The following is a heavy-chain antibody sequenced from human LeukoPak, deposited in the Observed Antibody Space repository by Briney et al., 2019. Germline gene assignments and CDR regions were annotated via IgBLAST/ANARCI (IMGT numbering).Heavy chain of an antibody. CDR1: GFTFSSYG. Sequence: GGSLSLSCAASGFTFSSYGLNWVRQAPGEGLEWVSYVSPSSTTIYYADSVKGRFTISRDNAKNSLYLQMNSLRAEDTAVYYCAREHTPYGSGCTAAYWGQGTLVTVSS. V-gene: IGHV3-48*01. CDR2: VSPSSTTI. D-gene: IGHD6-19*01. J-gene: IGHJ4*02. CDR3: AREHTPYGSGCTAAY.